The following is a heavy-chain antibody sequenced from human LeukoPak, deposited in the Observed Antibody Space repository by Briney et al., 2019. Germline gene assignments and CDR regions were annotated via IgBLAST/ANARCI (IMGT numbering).Heavy chain of an antibody. J-gene: IGHJ3*02. CDR2: ISANDGNT. Sequence: ASVKVSCKASGYTFTSYGISWVRQAPGQGLEWMGWISANDGNTDYPQKLQGRVTMTTDTSTSTAYMELRSLRSDDTAVYYCARGAVEMATMEAFDIWGQGTMVTVSS. D-gene: IGHD5-24*01. CDR3: ARGAVEMATMEAFDI. V-gene: IGHV1-18*01. CDR1: GYTFTSYG.